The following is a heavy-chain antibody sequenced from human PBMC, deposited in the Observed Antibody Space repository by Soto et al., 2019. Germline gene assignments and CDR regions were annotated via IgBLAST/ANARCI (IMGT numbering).Heavy chain of an antibody. CDR3: ARATGDYGAFDI. CDR2: IIPILGIA. J-gene: IGHJ3*02. V-gene: IGHV1-69*02. CDR1: GGTFSSYT. Sequence: SVKVCCKASGGTFSSYTISWVRQAPGQGLEWMGRIIPILGIANYAQKFQGRVTMTTDTSTSTVYMELSSLRSEDTAVYYCARATGDYGAFDIWGQGTMVTVSS. D-gene: IGHD4-17*01.